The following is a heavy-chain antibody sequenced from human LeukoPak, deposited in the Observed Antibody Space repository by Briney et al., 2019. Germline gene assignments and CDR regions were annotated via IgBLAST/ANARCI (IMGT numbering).Heavy chain of an antibody. Sequence: GGSLRLSCAASGFTFSDYYMSWIRQAPGKGLEWVSYISSSGSTIYYADSVKGRFTISRDSSKNTLYLQMNRLRAEDAAVYYCAKAPVTTCSGAYCYPFDYWGQGTLVTVSS. CDR2: ISSSGSTI. CDR1: GFTFSDYY. V-gene: IGHV3-11*01. J-gene: IGHJ4*02. D-gene: IGHD2-21*01. CDR3: AKAPVTTCSGAYCYPFDY.